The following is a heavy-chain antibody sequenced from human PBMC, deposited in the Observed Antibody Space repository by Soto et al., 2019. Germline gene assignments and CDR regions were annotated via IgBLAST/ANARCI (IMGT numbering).Heavy chain of an antibody. J-gene: IGHJ5*02. V-gene: IGHV3-7*01. CDR1: GFTFSTYW. CDR2: INQDGSRK. CDR3: ARGAYYDFWSGFQSWFDP. D-gene: IGHD3-3*01. Sequence: EVQLVESGGGLVQPGGSLRLSCAASGFTFSTYWMTWVRQAPGRGLEWVANINQDGSRKYYVDSVKGRFTISRDNAKNSLYLQMNSLRAEETAVYYCARGAYYDFWSGFQSWFDPWGQGTLVTVSS.